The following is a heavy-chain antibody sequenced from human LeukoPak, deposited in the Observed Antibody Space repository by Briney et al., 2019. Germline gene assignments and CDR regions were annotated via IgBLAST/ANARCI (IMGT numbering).Heavy chain of an antibody. J-gene: IGHJ3*02. CDR2: IYHSGST. Sequence: SETLSLTCAVSGGSISSGGYSWSWIRQPPGKGLEWIGYIYHSGSTYYNPSLKSRVTISVDTSKQQFSLNLNSVTAADTAIYYCARHAGLLWFGDPLDAFDTWGQGTRVTVSS. V-gene: IGHV4-30-2*03. CDR3: ARHAGLLWFGDPLDAFDT. CDR1: GGSISSGGYS. D-gene: IGHD3-10*01.